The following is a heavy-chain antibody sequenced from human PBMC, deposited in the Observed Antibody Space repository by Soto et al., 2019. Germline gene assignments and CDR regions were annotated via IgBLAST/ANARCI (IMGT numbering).Heavy chain of an antibody. J-gene: IGHJ5*02. V-gene: IGHV1-46*03. CDR1: GYTFTSYY. Sequence: ASVKVCCKASGYTFTSYYMHWVRQAPGQGLEWMGIINPSGGSTSYAQKFQGRVTMTRDTSTSTVYMELSSLRSEDTAVYYCARDSRSSGWLNWFDPWGQGTLVTVSS. CDR2: INPSGGST. D-gene: IGHD6-19*01. CDR3: ARDSRSSGWLNWFDP.